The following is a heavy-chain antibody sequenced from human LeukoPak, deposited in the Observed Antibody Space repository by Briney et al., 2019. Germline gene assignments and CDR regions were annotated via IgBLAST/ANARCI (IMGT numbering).Heavy chain of an antibody. J-gene: IGHJ4*02. CDR1: GGSFSGYY. CDR2: INHSGST. CDR3: ARRRNGSGSPFDY. V-gene: IGHV4-34*01. D-gene: IGHD3-10*01. Sequence: PSETLSLTCAVYGGSFSGYYWSWIRQPPGKGLEWIGEINHSGSTNYNPSLKSRVTISVDTSKNQFSLKLSSVTAADTAVYYCARRRNGSGSPFDYWGQGTLVTVSS.